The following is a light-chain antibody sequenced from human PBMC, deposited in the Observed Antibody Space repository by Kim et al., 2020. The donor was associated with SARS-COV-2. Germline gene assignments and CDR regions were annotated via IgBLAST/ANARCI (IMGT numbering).Light chain of an antibody. Sequence: GDRVTITCRASQSISSWLAWYQQKPGKAPKLLIYDTSSLESGVPSRFSGSGSGTEFSLTISSLQPDGFATYYCQHYNTFQATFGPGTKVDI. J-gene: IGKJ3*01. CDR3: QHYNTFQAT. CDR2: DTS. V-gene: IGKV1-5*01. CDR1: QSISSW.